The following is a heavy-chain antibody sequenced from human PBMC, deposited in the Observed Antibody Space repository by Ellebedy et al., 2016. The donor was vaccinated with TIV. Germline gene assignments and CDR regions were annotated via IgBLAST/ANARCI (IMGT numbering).Heavy chain of an antibody. CDR2: INHSGST. J-gene: IGHJ4*02. Sequence: MPSETLSLTCAVHGGSFSGYYWSWIRKLPGKGLEWIGEINHSGSTTYNPSLKSRVTISVDTSKNQFSLKLSSVTAADTAVYYCARDEVAGTSRPQGAYWGQGTLVTVSS. CDR3: ARDEVAGTSRPQGAY. D-gene: IGHD6-19*01. V-gene: IGHV4-34*01. CDR1: GGSFSGYY.